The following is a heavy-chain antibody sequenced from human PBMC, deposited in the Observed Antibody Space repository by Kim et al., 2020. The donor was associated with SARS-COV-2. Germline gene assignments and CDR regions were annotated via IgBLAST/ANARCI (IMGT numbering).Heavy chain of an antibody. D-gene: IGHD3-22*01. V-gene: IGHV3-66*01. Sequence: YANSGQGRLIISEDHSKNTLYLQMNSLRAEDTAVYYCATVVFYYDAGYFKNWGQGTLVIVSS. J-gene: IGHJ1*01. CDR3: ATVVFYYDAGYFKN.